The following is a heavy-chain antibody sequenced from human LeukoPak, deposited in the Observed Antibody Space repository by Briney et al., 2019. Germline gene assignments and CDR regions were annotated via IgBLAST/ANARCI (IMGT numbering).Heavy chain of an antibody. CDR2: ISSSSSYI. CDR3: AKDGGPGDSSGYYYFDY. J-gene: IGHJ4*02. Sequence: GGSLRLSCAASGFTFSSYSMNWVRQAPGKGLEWVSSISSSSSYIYYADSVKGRFTISRDNAKNALYLQMNSLRAEDTAVYYCAKDGGPGDSSGYYYFDYWGQGTLVTVSS. D-gene: IGHD3-22*01. CDR1: GFTFSSYS. V-gene: IGHV3-21*04.